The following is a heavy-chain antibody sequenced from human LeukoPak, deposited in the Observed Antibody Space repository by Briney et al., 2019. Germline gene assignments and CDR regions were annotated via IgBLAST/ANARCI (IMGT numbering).Heavy chain of an antibody. V-gene: IGHV1-69*05. Sequence: SVKVSCKASGGTFSSYAISLVRQAPGQGLEWMGRIIPIFGTANYAQKFQGRVTITTDESTSTAYMELSSLRSEYTAVYYCARDGLWGARGFDPWGQGTLVTVSS. CDR3: ARDGLWGARGFDP. CDR1: GGTFSSYA. J-gene: IGHJ5*02. D-gene: IGHD7-27*01. CDR2: IIPIFGTA.